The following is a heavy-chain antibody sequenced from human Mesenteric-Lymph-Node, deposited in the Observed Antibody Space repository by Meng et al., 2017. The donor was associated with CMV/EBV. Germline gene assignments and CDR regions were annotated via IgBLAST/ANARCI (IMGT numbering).Heavy chain of an antibody. Sequence: GESLKISCAASAFTFSRIWITCVRQAPGKGLEWVSSISSSSSYIYYADSVKGRFTISRDNSKNTLYLQMNSLTSDDTAIYHCARGSSGTFDYWGQGTLVTVSS. J-gene: IGHJ4*02. CDR3: ARGSSGTFDY. D-gene: IGHD6-19*01. CDR1: AFTFSRIW. V-gene: IGHV3-21*04. CDR2: ISSSSSYI.